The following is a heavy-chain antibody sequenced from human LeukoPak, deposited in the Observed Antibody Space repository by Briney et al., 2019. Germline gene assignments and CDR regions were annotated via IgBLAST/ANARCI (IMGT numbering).Heavy chain of an antibody. CDR3: ARGGGRSYSDAFDI. Sequence: GGSLRLSCAASGFTFSSSNMHWDRQAPGKGLEWVSFISGTSTAIYYADSVKGRFTISRDIARKSLYLQMNSLRDEDTAVYYCARGGGRSYSDAFDIWGQGTVVTVSS. D-gene: IGHD1-26*01. J-gene: IGHJ3*02. CDR1: GFTFSSSN. CDR2: ISGTSTAI. V-gene: IGHV3-48*02.